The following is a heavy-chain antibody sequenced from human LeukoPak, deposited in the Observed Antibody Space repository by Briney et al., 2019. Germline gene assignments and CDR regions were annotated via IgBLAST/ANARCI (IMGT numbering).Heavy chain of an antibody. Sequence: GGSLRLSCAASRFTLSSYSMNWVRQAPGKGLEWVSAISNSGGNTYYADSVKGRFTISRDNSKNTLYLQMNSLRAEDTAVYYCAKDVGATRGYYFDYWGQGTLVTVSS. D-gene: IGHD1-26*01. CDR2: ISNSGGNT. J-gene: IGHJ4*02. CDR3: AKDVGATRGYYFDY. CDR1: RFTLSSYS. V-gene: IGHV3-23*01.